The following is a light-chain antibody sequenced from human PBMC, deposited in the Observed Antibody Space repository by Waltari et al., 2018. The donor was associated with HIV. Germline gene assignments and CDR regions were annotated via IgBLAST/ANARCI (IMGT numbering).Light chain of an antibody. CDR3: AAWDDSLNGYV. J-gene: IGLJ1*01. Sequence: QSVLTHPPSASGTPGQRLTISCSGGSSNIGSTTVNWFQQLPGTAPKLLNYTNDQRPSGVPDRFSGSKSGTSASLAISGLQSEDEADYYCAAWDDSLNGYVFGTGTKVTVL. V-gene: IGLV1-44*01. CDR1: SSNIGSTT. CDR2: TND.